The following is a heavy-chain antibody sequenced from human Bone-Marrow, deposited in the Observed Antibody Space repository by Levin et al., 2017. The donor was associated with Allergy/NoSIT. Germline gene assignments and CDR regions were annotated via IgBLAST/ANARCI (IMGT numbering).Heavy chain of an antibody. Sequence: ASVKVSCKASGYTFTGYHMHWVRQAPGQGLEWMGWINPNSGVTDYAQKFQGRVTMTRDTSINTAYMELCRLRSDDKAVYYCTRPARPYCFYVDVWGKGTTVTVSS. J-gene: IGHJ6*03. CDR3: TRPARPYCFYVDV. V-gene: IGHV1-2*02. CDR1: GYTFTGYH. CDR2: INPNSGVT.